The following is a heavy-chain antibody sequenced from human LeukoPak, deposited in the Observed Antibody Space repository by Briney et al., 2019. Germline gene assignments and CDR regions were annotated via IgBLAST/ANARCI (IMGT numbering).Heavy chain of an antibody. CDR1: GFTFSIYG. CDR3: AKVPLGLFSWYYFDY. V-gene: IGHV3-30*18. J-gene: IGHJ4*02. CDR2: ISYDGSNK. Sequence: GGSLRLSCAASGFTFSIYGMHWVRQAPGKGLEWVAVISYDGSNKYYADSVKGRFTISRDNSKNTLYLQMNSLRAEDTAVYYCAKVPLGLFSWYYFDYWGQGTLVTVSS. D-gene: IGHD6-13*01.